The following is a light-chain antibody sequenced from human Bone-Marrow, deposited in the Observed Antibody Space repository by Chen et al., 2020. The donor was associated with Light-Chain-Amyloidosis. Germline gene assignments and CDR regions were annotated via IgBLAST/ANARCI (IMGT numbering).Light chain of an antibody. Sequence: NFMLTQPHSGSEAPGKTVIISSTRSSGSIATNYVQWYQQRPGASPTTVIYEDDQRPSGVPDRFSGSIDRSSNSASLTISGLKTEDEADYYCQSYQGSSQGVFGGGTKLTVL. CDR1: SGSIATNY. J-gene: IGLJ3*02. CDR3: QSYQGSSQGV. V-gene: IGLV6-57*01. CDR2: EDD.